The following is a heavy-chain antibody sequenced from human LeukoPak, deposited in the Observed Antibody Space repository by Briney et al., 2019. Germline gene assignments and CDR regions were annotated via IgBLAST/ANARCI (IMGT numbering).Heavy chain of an antibody. CDR2: ISSSSSYI. CDR1: GFTFSSYS. J-gene: IGHJ4*02. V-gene: IGHV3-21*01. CDR3: ARDGGDSSGYYPFDY. Sequence: PGGSLRLSCAASGFTFSSYSMNWVRQAPGKGLEWVSSISSSSSYIYYADSVKGRFTISRDNAKNSLYLQMNSLRAEDTAVYYCARDGGDSSGYYPFDYWGQGTLVTVSS. D-gene: IGHD3-22*01.